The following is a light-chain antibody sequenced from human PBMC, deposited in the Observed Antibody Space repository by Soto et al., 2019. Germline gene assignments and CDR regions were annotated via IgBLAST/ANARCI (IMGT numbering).Light chain of an antibody. J-gene: IGLJ2*01. CDR3: VTWDDSLKSVV. CDR1: SSSIGSNL. Sequence: QSVLTQPPSASGTPGQRVTISCSGSSSSIGSNLVNWYQQLPGTAPKLPIYKDDQRPSGVPDRFSASKSGTSASLAISGLQSDDEADYYCVTWDDSLKSVVFGGGTQLTVL. V-gene: IGLV1-44*01. CDR2: KDD.